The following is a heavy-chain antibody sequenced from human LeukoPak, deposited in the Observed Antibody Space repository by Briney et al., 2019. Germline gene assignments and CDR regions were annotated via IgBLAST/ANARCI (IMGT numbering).Heavy chain of an antibody. CDR1: GYSFSNYW. J-gene: IGHJ4*02. CDR3: ARQIGKILTVTPRHFDY. D-gene: IGHD4-11*01. V-gene: IGHV5-51*01. CDR2: IYPGDSDT. Sequence: GESLKISCKGFGYSFSNYWIGWVRQMPGKGLEWMGIIYPGDSDTRYSPSFQGRVTISADKSITTAYLQWSSLETSDTAMYYCARQIGKILTVTPRHFDYWGQGSLVTVSS.